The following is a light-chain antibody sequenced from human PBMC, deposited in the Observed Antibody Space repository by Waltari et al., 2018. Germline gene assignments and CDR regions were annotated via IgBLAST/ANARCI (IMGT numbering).Light chain of an antibody. CDR2: KVS. Sequence: DVAMTQSPLSLPVTLGQPASISCRSSQGLVSSDGNTYFNWFQQRPGQAPRRLLYKVSNRDAGVPDRFSGSGSGTEFTLGISRVEAGDVGVYDCMQGTHWPWTFGQGTKVEIK. CDR3: MQGTHWPWT. V-gene: IGKV2-30*01. J-gene: IGKJ1*01. CDR1: QGLVSSDGNTY.